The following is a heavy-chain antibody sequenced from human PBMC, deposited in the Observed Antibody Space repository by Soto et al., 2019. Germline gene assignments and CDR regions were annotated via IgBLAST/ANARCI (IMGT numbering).Heavy chain of an antibody. CDR1: GGSISSYY. D-gene: IGHD6-19*01. V-gene: IGHV4-59*01. CDR3: ARQGYSSGWHDGPYYYYYYGMDV. Sequence: SETLSLTCTVSGGSISSYYWSWIRQPPGKGLEWIGYIYYSGSTNYNPSLKSRVTISVDTSKNQFSLKLSSVTAADTAVYYCARQGYSSGWHDGPYYYYYYGMDVWGQGTTVTVSS. J-gene: IGHJ6*02. CDR2: IYYSGST.